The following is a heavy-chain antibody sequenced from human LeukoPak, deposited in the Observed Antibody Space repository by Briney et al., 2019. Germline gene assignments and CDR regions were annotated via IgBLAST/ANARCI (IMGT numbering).Heavy chain of an antibody. D-gene: IGHD5-12*01. V-gene: IGHV1-2*02. CDR3: ARLRGGFDSGDY. Sequence: GASVKVSCKASGYEFTDFYIHWVRQAPGQRPEWMGWIHPNSGATNYARVFQCRVTMTRDTSISTAYMELGSLKFDDRAVYYCARLRGGFDSGDYWGQSSLVTVSS. J-gene: IGHJ4*02. CDR2: IHPNSGAT. CDR1: GYEFTDFY.